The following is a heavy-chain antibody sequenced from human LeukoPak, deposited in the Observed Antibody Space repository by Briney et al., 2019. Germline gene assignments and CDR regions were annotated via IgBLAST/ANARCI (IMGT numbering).Heavy chain of an antibody. D-gene: IGHD5-24*01. CDR3: ARDKVEIDY. CDR2: ISYDGSNK. CDR1: GFTFSSYA. V-gene: IGHV3-30*04. J-gene: IGHJ4*02. Sequence: GRSLRLSCAASGFTFSSYAMHWVRQAPGKGLEWVAVISYDGSNKYYADSVKGRFTISRDNSKNTLYLHMNSLRAEDTAVYYCARDKVEIDYWGQGTLVTVSS.